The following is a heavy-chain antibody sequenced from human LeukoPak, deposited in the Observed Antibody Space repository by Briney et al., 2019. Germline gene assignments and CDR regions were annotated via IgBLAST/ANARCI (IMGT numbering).Heavy chain of an antibody. J-gene: IGHJ6*03. CDR2: IYTSGST. CDR3: ARDLKYSYDFWSGYDIIAGYYYYMDV. V-gene: IGHV4-4*07. Sequence: SETLSLTCTVSGGSISSYYWSWIRQPAGKGLEWIGRIYTSGSTNYNPSLKSRVTMSVDTSKNQFSLKLSSVTAADTAVYYRARDLKYSYDFWSGYDIIAGYYYYMDVWGKGTTITVSS. CDR1: GGSISSYY. D-gene: IGHD3-3*01.